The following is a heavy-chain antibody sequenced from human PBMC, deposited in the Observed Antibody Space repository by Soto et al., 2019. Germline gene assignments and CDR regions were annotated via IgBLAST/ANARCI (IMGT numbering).Heavy chain of an antibody. CDR3: ARDVEYQLHFYYYGMDV. V-gene: IGHV1-18*01. CDR1: GYTFTSYG. CDR2: ISAYNGNT. D-gene: IGHD2-2*01. J-gene: IGHJ6*02. Sequence: ASVKVSCKASGYTFTSYGISWVRQAPGQGLEWMGWISAYNGNTNYAQKLQGRVTMTTDTSTSTAYMELRSLRSDDTAVYYCARDVEYQLHFYYYGMDVWGEGTTVTVS.